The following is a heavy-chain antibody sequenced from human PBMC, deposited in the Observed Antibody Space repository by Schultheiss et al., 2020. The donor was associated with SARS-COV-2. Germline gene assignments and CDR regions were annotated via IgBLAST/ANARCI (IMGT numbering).Heavy chain of an antibody. D-gene: IGHD1-26*01. CDR2: ISSSSTYI. Sequence: GGSLRLSCTASGFTLNSYWMHWVRQAPGKGLVWVSSISSSSTYIYYADSVKGRFTISRDNAKNSLDLQMNSLRAEDTAVYYCARVWEVGTLSDYWGQGALVTVSS. V-gene: IGHV3-21*01. CDR1: GFTLNSYW. CDR3: ARVWEVGTLSDY. J-gene: IGHJ4*02.